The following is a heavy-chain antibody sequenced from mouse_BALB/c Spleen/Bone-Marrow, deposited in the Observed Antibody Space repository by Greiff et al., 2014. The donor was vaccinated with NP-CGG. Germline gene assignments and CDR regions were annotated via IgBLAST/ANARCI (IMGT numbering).Heavy chain of an antibody. V-gene: IGHV1-5*01. D-gene: IGHD1-1*02. CDR1: GYSFTSYW. CDR2: IYPGNSDT. J-gene: IGHJ4*01. Sequence: EVQLQQSGTVLTRPGASVKMSCKASGYSFTSYWMHWVKQRPGQGLDWLGAIYPGNSDTSYNQKFKGKAKLTAVTSATTAYMEFSSLTNEDSAVYYCTRVTMAMDYWGQGTSVTVSS. CDR3: TRVTMAMDY.